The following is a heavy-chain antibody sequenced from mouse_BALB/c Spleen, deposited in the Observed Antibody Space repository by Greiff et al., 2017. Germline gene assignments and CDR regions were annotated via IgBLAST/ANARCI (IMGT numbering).Heavy chain of an antibody. CDR3: ARGFDY. J-gene: IGHJ2*01. V-gene: IGHV5-4*02. CDR1: GFTFSDYY. CDR2: ISDGGSYT. Sequence: DVMLVESGGGLVKPGGSLKLSCAASGFTFSDYYMYWVRQTPEKRLEWVATISDGGSYTYYPDSVKGRFTISRDNAKNNLYLQMSSLKSEDTAMYYCARGFDYWGQGTTLTVSS.